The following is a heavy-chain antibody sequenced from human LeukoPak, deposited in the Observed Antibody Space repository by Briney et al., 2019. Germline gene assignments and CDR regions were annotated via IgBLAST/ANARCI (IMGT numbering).Heavy chain of an antibody. CDR3: ASSYSSSWTTFRYYFDY. Sequence: SETLSLTCAVYGGSFSGYYWSWIRQPPGKGLEWIGEINHSGSTNYNPSLKSRVTISVDTSKNQFSLKLSSVTAADTAVYYCASSYSSSWTTFRYYFDYWGQGTLVTVSS. CDR2: INHSGST. V-gene: IGHV4-34*01. J-gene: IGHJ4*02. D-gene: IGHD6-13*01. CDR1: GGSFSGYY.